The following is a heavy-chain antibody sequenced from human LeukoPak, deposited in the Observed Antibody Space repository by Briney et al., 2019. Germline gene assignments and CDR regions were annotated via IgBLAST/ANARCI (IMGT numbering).Heavy chain of an antibody. V-gene: IGHV4-34*01. CDR2: INHSGST. CDR3: ARGQILINY. J-gene: IGHJ4*02. D-gene: IGHD2-8*01. CDR1: GGSFSGYY. Sequence: TSETLSLTCAVYGGSFSGYYWSWIRQPPVKGLEWIGEINHSGSTNYNPSLKSRVTISVDTSKNQFSLKLNSVTAADTAVYYCARGQILINYWGQGTLVTVSS.